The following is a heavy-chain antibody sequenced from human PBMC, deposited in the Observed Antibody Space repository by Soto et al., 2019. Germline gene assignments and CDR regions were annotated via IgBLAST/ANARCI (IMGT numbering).Heavy chain of an antibody. V-gene: IGHV3-23*01. CDR2: HSGSGGST. J-gene: IGHJ4*02. D-gene: IGHD4-4*01. CDR1: GFTFSSYT. Sequence: PGGSLRLSCAASGFTFSSYTMAWVRQAPGRGLEWVSTHSGSGGSTYYADSVKGRFSISRDNSKNTLFLQMNSLRSDDTAVYYCATGDSVTSFDYWGQGTLVTVSS. CDR3: ATGDSVTSFDY.